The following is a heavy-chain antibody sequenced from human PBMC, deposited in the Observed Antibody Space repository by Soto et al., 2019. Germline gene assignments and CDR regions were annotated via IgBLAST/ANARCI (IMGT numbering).Heavy chain of an antibody. CDR3: ARVRCGDCHQGIDV. Sequence: QVQLQESGPGLVKPSQTLSLTCTVSGGSISSGGYYWSWIRQHPGKGLEWIGYIYYSGSTYYNPSLKSRVTISVDTSKNQFSLKLSTVTAADTAVNSCARVRCGDCHQGIDVWGQGTTVTVSS. CDR1: GGSISSGGYY. CDR2: IYYSGST. D-gene: IGHD2-21*02. J-gene: IGHJ6*02. V-gene: IGHV4-31*03.